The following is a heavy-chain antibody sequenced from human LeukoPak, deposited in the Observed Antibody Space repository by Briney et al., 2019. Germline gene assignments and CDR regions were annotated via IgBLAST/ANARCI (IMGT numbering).Heavy chain of an antibody. CDR3: ARESDQLLPFDY. V-gene: IGHV4-59*12. CDR2: IYYSGST. CDR1: GVSISSYY. Sequence: SETLSLTCTVSGVSISSYYWSWIRQPPGKGLEWIGYIYYSGSTNYNPSLKSRVTISVDTSKNQFSLKLSSVTAADTAVYYCARESDQLLPFDYWGQGTLVTVSS. J-gene: IGHJ4*02. D-gene: IGHD2-2*01.